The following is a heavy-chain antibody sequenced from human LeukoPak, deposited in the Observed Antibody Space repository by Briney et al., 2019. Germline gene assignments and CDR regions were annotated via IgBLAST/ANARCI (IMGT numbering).Heavy chain of an antibody. CDR2: MKEDGSDI. J-gene: IGHJ4*02. CDR1: GFTIDRTT. CDR3: ARGGRSYFDF. Sequence: PGGSLRLSCVASGFTIDRTTMRWVRQAPGKGLEWVANMKEDGSDIYYVDSVRGRFTISRDNAKKSVYLQMNSLRAEDTGVYYCARGGRSYFDFWGQGSLVTVSS. V-gene: IGHV3-7*04. D-gene: IGHD3-10*01.